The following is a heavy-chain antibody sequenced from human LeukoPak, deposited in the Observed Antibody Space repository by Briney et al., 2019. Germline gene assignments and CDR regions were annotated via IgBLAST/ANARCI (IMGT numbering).Heavy chain of an antibody. CDR1: GFTFSSYS. V-gene: IGHV3-21*01. CDR2: ISSSSYI. D-gene: IGHD6-19*01. Sequence: PGGSLRLSCAASGFTFSSYSMNWVRQAPGKGLEWVSSISSSSYIYYADSVKGRFTISRDNAKNSLYLQMNSLRAEDTAVYYCARDAGWNWFDPWGQGTLVTVSS. CDR3: ARDAGWNWFDP. J-gene: IGHJ5*02.